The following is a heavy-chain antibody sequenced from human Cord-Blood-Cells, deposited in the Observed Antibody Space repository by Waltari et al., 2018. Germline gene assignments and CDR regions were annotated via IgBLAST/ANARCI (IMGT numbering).Heavy chain of an antibody. V-gene: IGHV1-69*01. CDR1: GGNFSSYD. CDR3: ARGYGAGWELLRGDAFDI. CDR2: IIPIFGTA. D-gene: IGHD1-26*01. Sequence: QVQLVQSGAEVKKTGSSVKVSCKASGGNFSSYDITWVQQAPGQGIEWLGGIIPIFGTANFAQKGQGQVTISADESTSTAYMELGSLRSEDTAVYYCARGYGAGWELLRGDAFDIWGQGTMVTVSS. J-gene: IGHJ3*02.